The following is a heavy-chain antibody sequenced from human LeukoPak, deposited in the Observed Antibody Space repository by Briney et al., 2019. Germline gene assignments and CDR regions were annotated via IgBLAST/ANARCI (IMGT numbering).Heavy chain of an antibody. Sequence: GGSLRLSCAASGFTFSIYGMHWVRQAPGKGLEWVAVMSYDGSNKYYADSVKGRFTISRDNSKNTLYLQMNSLRTEDTAVYYCANSYTSSWYYCNHWGQGTLVTVSS. CDR3: ANSYTSSWYYCNH. V-gene: IGHV3-30*18. CDR1: GFTFSIYG. D-gene: IGHD6-13*01. CDR2: MSYDGSNK. J-gene: IGHJ4*02.